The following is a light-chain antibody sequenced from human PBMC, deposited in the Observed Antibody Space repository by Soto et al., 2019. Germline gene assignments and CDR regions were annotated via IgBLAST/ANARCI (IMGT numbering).Light chain of an antibody. Sequence: DIVMTQSPLSLPVTPGEPASISCRSSQSLLHSNGYNYLDWYLQKPGQSPQLLIYLGSNRSSGVTDRFRGSGSGTAFTLKISRVEAEDVGVYYCMQARQTPWTFGQGTKVEIK. CDR1: QSLLHSNGYNY. J-gene: IGKJ1*01. CDR3: MQARQTPWT. V-gene: IGKV2-28*01. CDR2: LGS.